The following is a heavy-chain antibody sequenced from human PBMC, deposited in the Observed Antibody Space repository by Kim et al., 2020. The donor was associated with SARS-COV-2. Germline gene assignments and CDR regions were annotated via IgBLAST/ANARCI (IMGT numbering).Heavy chain of an antibody. D-gene: IGHD6-13*01. V-gene: IGHV3-7*01. CDR2: IKQDGSEK. CDR3: ARGYSSSWLYYYYYYGMDV. J-gene: IGHJ6*02. Sequence: GGSLRLSCAASGFTFSSYWMSWVRQAPGKGLEWVANIKQDGSEKYYVDSVKGRFTISRDNAKNSLYLQMNSLRAEDTAVYYCARGYSSSWLYYYYYYGMDVWGQGTTVTVSS. CDR1: GFTFSSYW.